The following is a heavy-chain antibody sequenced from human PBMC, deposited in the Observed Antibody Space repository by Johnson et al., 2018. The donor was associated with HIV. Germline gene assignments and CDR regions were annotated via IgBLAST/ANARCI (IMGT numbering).Heavy chain of an antibody. Sequence: QVQLVESGGGVVQPGRSLRLSCAASGFTFSDYGIHWVRQAPGKGLEWVAVISYDGSNKYYADSVKGRFTISRDNSKNTLYLQMNSLRAEDTAVYYCARGTWEEPHSFDMWGQGTMVTVSS. V-gene: IGHV3-30*19. CDR2: ISYDGSNK. J-gene: IGHJ3*02. CDR1: GFTFSDYG. D-gene: IGHD1-1*01. CDR3: ARGTWEEPHSFDM.